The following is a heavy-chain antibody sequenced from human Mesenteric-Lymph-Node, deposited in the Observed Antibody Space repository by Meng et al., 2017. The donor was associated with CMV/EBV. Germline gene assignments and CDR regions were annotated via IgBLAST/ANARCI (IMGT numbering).Heavy chain of an antibody. J-gene: IGHJ3*02. CDR1: GFTFGDYA. CDR3: IRDMPAVSHDAFDI. D-gene: IGHD2-2*01. Sequence: GESLKISCIVSGFTFGDYAMSWVRQAPGKGLEWVGFIRSKAYGGTADYAASVKGRFTISRDDSRNIIYLQMNSLKTEDTAVYYCIRDMPAVSHDAFDIWGQGTMVTVSS. V-gene: IGHV3-49*04. CDR2: IRSKAYGGTA.